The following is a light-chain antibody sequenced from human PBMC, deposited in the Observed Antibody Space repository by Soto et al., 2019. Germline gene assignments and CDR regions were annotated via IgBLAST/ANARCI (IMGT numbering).Light chain of an antibody. CDR3: SSYVASNNLRV. CDR1: SSDFGAYKY. V-gene: IGLV2-8*01. CDR2: EVN. Sequence: QSVLTQPPSASASPGQSVSISCTGTSSDFGAYKYVSWYQQHPGKAPKPIIYEVNQRPSAVPDCFSGSKSVNTASLTVFGLQAEDEADYYCSSYVASNNLRVFGTGTKVTVL. J-gene: IGLJ1*01.